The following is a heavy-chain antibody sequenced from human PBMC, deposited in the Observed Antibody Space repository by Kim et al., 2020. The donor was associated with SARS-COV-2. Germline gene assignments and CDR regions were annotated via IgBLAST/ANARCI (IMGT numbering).Heavy chain of an antibody. J-gene: IGHJ4*02. Sequence: LKSRVTISVDTSKTQVSLKLSSVTAADTAVYYCARHHDSSGWYGGYYFDYWGQGTLVTVSS. CDR3: ARHHDSSGWYGGYYFDY. D-gene: IGHD6-19*01. V-gene: IGHV4-39*01.